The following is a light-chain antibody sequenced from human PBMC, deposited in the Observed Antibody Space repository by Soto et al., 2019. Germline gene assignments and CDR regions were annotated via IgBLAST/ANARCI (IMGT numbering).Light chain of an antibody. J-gene: IGKJ4*01. CDR1: QSVSRS. CDR3: QQRSNR. Sequence: EIVLTQSPATLSLSPGDRAVLSCRASQSVSRSLTWYQHKPGQAPRLLIYDASTRATGIPRRFSGSGSGTDFTLTISSLEPDEFAVYYCQQRSNRFGGGTKVEIK. CDR2: DAS. V-gene: IGKV3-11*01.